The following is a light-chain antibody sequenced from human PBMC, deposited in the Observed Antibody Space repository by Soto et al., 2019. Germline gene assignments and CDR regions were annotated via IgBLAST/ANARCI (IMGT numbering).Light chain of an antibody. CDR2: GVS. J-gene: IGLJ1*01. Sequence: QSALTQPASVSGSPEQSITISCSGTRSDIGSYNYVAWYQQFPGKTPKILIYGVSNRPSGVSSRFSGSKSGNTASLTISGLQAEDEADYYCISYTGSSTSYVFGSGTKVTVL. CDR3: ISYTGSSTSYV. V-gene: IGLV2-14*01. CDR1: RSDIGSYNY.